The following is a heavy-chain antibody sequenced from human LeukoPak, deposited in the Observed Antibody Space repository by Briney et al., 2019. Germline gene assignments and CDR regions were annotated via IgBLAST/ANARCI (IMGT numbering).Heavy chain of an antibody. V-gene: IGHV6-1*01. J-gene: IGHJ3*01. CDR2: TYYRSKWGN. Sequence: SQTLSLTCAISGDSVSSYDASWNWIRQSPSRGLEWLGRTYYRSKWGNDYAVSVNSRITINPDTSNNQFSLHLNSVTPEDTAVYYCARVSSRAFDVWGQGTMVTVSP. D-gene: IGHD6-6*01. CDR1: GDSVSSYDAS. CDR3: ARVSSRAFDV.